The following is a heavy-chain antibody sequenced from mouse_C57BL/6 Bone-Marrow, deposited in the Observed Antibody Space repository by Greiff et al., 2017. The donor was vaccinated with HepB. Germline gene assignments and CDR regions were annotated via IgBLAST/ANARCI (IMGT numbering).Heavy chain of an antibody. CDR3: VSSRYAMDY. D-gene: IGHD1-1*01. Sequence: EVKLMESGGGLVQPKGSLKLSCAASGFSFNTYAMNWVRQAPGKGLEWVARIRSKSNNYATYYADSVKDRFTISRDDSESMLYLQMNNLKTEDTAMYYCVSSRYAMDYWGQGTSVTVSS. CDR1: GFSFNTYA. J-gene: IGHJ4*01. CDR2: IRSKSNNYAT. V-gene: IGHV10-1*01.